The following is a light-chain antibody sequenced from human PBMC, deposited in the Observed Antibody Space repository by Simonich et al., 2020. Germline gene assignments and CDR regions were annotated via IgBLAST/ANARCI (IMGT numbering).Light chain of an antibody. J-gene: IGLJ2*01. Sequence: QSALTQPASVSGSPGQSITISCTGTSSDVVSYNYVSWYQQHPGKAPKLMIYDVSKRPSGVSNRFSGSKSGNTASLTISGLQAEDEADYYCSSYTSSSTLVFGGGTKLTVL. CDR1: SSDVVSYNY. V-gene: IGLV2-14*02. CDR2: DVS. CDR3: SSYTSSSTLV.